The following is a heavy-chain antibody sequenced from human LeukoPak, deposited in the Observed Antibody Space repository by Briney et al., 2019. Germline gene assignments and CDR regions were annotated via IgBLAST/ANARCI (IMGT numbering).Heavy chain of an antibody. Sequence: GASVKVSCKASGGTFSSYAISWVRQAPGQGLEWMGGIIPIFGTANYAQKFQGRVTITTDESTSTAYMELSSLRSEDTAVYYCARGYSGYDWYYFDYWGQGTLVTVSS. D-gene: IGHD5-12*01. J-gene: IGHJ4*02. CDR2: IIPIFGTA. CDR3: ARGYSGYDWYYFDY. CDR1: GGTFSSYA. V-gene: IGHV1-69*05.